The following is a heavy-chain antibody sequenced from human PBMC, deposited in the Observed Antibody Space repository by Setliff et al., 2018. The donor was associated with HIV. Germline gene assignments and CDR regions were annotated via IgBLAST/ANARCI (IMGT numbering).Heavy chain of an antibody. CDR2: ISGYTGNT. Sequence: ASVKVSCKASGYTFTSYGITWVRQAPGQGLEWMGWISGYTGNTNYARKLQGRVTMTTDTSTTTAYMDLRSLRSDDTAVYYCARVGFIGNYDNSGYLDYWGQGTLVTVSS. CDR1: GYTFTSYG. D-gene: IGHD3-22*01. J-gene: IGHJ4*02. CDR3: ARVGFIGNYDNSGYLDY. V-gene: IGHV1-18*01.